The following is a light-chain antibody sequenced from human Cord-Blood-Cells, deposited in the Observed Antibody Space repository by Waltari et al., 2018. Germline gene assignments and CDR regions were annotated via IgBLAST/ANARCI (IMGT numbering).Light chain of an antibody. CDR2: GNN. V-gene: IGLV1-44*01. CDR3: AAWDDSLNGPVV. Sequence: QSVLTQPPSASGTPGQRVTISCSGSSSNIGSNTVNWYQQLPGTAPKLLIYGNNQRPSGVPDRCSGSKSGTSASLAISGVQSEDEADYYCAAWDDSLNGPVVFGGGTKLTVL. J-gene: IGLJ2*01. CDR1: SSNIGSNT.